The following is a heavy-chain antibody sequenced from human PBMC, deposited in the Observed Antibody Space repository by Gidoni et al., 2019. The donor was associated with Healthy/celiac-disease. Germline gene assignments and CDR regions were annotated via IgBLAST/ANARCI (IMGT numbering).Heavy chain of an antibody. Sequence: EVQLVETGGGLIQPGGSVRLACAASGFTVSSNYMSWVRRAPGKGLEWVSVIYSGGSTYYADSVKGRFTISRDNSKNTLYLQMNSLRAEDTAVYYCARDLVATYGMDVWGQGTTVTVSS. CDR1: GFTVSSNY. V-gene: IGHV3-53*02. CDR2: IYSGGST. CDR3: ARDLVATYGMDV. J-gene: IGHJ6*02. D-gene: IGHD5-12*01.